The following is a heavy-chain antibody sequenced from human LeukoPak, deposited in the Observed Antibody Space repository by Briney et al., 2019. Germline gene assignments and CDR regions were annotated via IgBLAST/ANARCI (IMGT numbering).Heavy chain of an antibody. CDR2: LNAGNGNT. D-gene: IGHD3-22*01. CDR3: ARNDYYDSSGYSPESAFDI. CDR1: GYTFTSYA. Sequence: ASMKVSCKAYGYTFTSYAMHWVRQAPGQRLEWMGWLNAGNGNTKYSKKIQGRATITRDTSASTAYMELSSLRSEDTAVYYCARNDYYDSSGYSPESAFDIWGQGTMVTVSS. J-gene: IGHJ3*02. V-gene: IGHV1-3*01.